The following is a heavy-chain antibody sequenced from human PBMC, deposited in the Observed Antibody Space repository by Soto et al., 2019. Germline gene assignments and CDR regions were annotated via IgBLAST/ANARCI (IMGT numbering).Heavy chain of an antibody. J-gene: IGHJ4*02. Sequence: KPSETLSLTCTVSGGSISSYYWSWIRQPPGKGLEWIGYIYYSGSTNYNPSLKSRVTISVDTSKNQFSLKLSSVTAADTAVYYCARLNPIAAATLARYFDYWGQGTLVTVSS. V-gene: IGHV4-59*01. CDR3: ARLNPIAAATLARYFDY. D-gene: IGHD6-13*01. CDR2: IYYSGST. CDR1: GGSISSYY.